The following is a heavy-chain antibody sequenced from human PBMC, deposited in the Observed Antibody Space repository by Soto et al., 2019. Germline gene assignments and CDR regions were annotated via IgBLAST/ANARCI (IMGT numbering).Heavy chain of an antibody. J-gene: IGHJ6*02. CDR2: ISGSGGST. V-gene: IGHV3-23*01. D-gene: IGHD3-10*01. CDR1: GFTFSSYA. CDR3: AKKGLLWFGESYYVMDV. Sequence: GGSLRLSCAASGFTFSSYAMSWVRQAPGKGLEWVSAISGSGGSTYYADSVKGRFTISRDNSKNTLYLQMNSLRAEDTAVYYCAKKGLLWFGESYYVMDVWGQGTTVTVSS.